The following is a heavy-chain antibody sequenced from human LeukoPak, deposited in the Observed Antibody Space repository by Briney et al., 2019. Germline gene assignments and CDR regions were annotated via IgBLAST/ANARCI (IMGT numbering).Heavy chain of an antibody. D-gene: IGHD3-10*01. CDR2: ISSSSSYI. V-gene: IGHV3-21*01. Sequence: PGGSLRLSCAASGFTFSSYSMNWVRQAPGKGLEWVSSISSSSSYIYYADSVKGRFSISRDNAKNSPYLQMNSLRAEDTAVYYCARDLVRGVFDYWGQGTLVTVSS. J-gene: IGHJ4*02. CDR3: ARDLVRGVFDY. CDR1: GFTFSSYS.